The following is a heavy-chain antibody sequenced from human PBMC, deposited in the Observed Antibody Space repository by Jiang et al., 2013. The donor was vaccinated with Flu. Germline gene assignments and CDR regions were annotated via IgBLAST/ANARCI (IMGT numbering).Heavy chain of an antibody. CDR1: GASISSSTYY. Sequence: LLKPSETLSLTCTVSGASISSSTYYWGWFRQPPGKGLEWIGSIYYTGSTYYNPSLKSRVTISVDTSKKQFSLRLSSVTAADTALYYCARRVGLSAPRFDPWGQGTLVIVSS. V-gene: IGHV4-39*01. CDR3: ARRVGLSAPRFDP. J-gene: IGHJ5*02. D-gene: IGHD3-10*01. CDR2: IYYTGST.